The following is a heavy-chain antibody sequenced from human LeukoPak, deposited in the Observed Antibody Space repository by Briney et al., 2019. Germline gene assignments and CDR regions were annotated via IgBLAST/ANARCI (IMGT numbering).Heavy chain of an antibody. V-gene: IGHV1-69*13. D-gene: IGHD3-3*01. J-gene: IGHJ4*02. CDR3: ARDRRFLEWLLYFDY. Sequence: SVKVSCKASGGTFISYAISWVRQAPGQGLEWMGGIIPIFGTANYAQKFQGRVTITADESTSTAYMELSSLRSEDTAVYYCARDRRFLEWLLYFDYWGQGTLVTVSS. CDR1: GGTFISYA. CDR2: IIPIFGTA.